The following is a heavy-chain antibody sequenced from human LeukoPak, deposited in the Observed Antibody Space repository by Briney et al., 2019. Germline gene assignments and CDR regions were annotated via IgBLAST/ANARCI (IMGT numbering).Heavy chain of an antibody. CDR3: ARRLVGATKDDAFDI. V-gene: IGHV5-51*01. CDR2: IYPGDSDT. D-gene: IGHD1-26*01. CDR1: GCSFTSYW. J-gene: IGHJ3*02. Sequence: GESLKISCKGSGCSFTSYWIGLVRQMPGKGLEWMGIIYPGDSDTRYSPSFQGQVTISADKSISTAYLQWSSLKASDTAMYYCARRLVGATKDDAFDIWGQGTMVTVSS.